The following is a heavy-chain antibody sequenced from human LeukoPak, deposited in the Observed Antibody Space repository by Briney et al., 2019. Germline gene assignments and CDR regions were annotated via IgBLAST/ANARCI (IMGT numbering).Heavy chain of an antibody. CDR3: ARDHNRGRYYYYYYMDV. D-gene: IGHD1-14*01. CDR1: GGSISSGSYY. J-gene: IGHJ6*03. Sequence: SETLSLTCTVSGGSISSGSYYWSWIRQPAGKGLEWIGRIYTSGSTNYNPSLKSRVTISVDTSKNQFSLKLSSVTAADTAVYFCARDHNRGRYYYYYYMDVWGKGTTVTVSS. V-gene: IGHV4-61*02. CDR2: IYTSGST.